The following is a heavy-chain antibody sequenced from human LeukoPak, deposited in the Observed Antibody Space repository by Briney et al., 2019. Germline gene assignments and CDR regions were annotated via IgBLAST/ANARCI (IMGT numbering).Heavy chain of an antibody. Sequence: PSQTLSLTCSVSGGSISTGGYYWSCIRQPPGKGLECIGYIYHSGSTYYNPSLESRLTISVDRSKNQFSLKLTSVTAADTAVYYCARPTPYYFDDSGYSYDVFDIWGQGTMVTVSS. CDR1: GGSISTGGYY. V-gene: IGHV4-30-2*01. D-gene: IGHD3-22*01. J-gene: IGHJ3*02. CDR3: ARPTPYYFDDSGYSYDVFDI. CDR2: IYHSGST.